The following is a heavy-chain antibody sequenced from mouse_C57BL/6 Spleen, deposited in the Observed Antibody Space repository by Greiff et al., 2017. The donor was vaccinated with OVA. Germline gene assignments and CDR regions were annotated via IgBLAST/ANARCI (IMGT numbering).Heavy chain of an antibody. Sequence: VKLMESGAELARPGASVKLSCKASGYTFTSYGISWVKQRTGQGLEWIGEIYPRSGNTYYNEKFKGKATLTADKSSSTAYMELRSLTSEDSAVYFCARYYYGNHYAMDYWGQGTSVTVSS. V-gene: IGHV1-81*01. CDR3: ARYYYGNHYAMDY. D-gene: IGHD2-1*01. CDR1: GYTFTSYG. CDR2: IYPRSGNT. J-gene: IGHJ4*01.